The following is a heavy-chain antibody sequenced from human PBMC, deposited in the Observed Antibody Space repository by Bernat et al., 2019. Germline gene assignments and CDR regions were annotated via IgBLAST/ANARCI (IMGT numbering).Heavy chain of an antibody. CDR3: ARMTYYYDSSGYYYVYFDY. D-gene: IGHD3-22*01. CDR2: IFSNDKK. J-gene: IGHJ4*02. CDR1: GFSLSNARMG. V-gene: IGHV2-26*01. Sequence: QVTLKESGPVLVKPTETLTLTCTVSGFSLSNARMGVSWIRQPPGKALEWLAHIFSNDKKSYSTSLKSRLTISKDTSKSQVVLTMTNMDPVDTATYYCARMTYYYDSSGYYYVYFDYWGQGTLITVSS.